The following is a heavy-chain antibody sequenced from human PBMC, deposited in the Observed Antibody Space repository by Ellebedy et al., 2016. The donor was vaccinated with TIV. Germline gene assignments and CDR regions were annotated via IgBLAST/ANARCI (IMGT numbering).Heavy chain of an antibody. V-gene: IGHV3-23*01. D-gene: IGHD2-2*01. CDR2: ISGTGDST. Sequence: GGSLRLXXAASGFTFSSYAMSWVRQAPGKGLEWVSAISGTGDSTYYADSVKGRFTISRDNSKNTLYLQMNSLRAEDTAIYYCASNTNIVVVPAATGMDVWGQGTTVTVSS. J-gene: IGHJ6*02. CDR3: ASNTNIVVVPAATGMDV. CDR1: GFTFSSYA.